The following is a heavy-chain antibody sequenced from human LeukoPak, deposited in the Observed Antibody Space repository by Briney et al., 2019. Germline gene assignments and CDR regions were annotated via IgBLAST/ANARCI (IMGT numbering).Heavy chain of an antibody. D-gene: IGHD2-2*01. V-gene: IGHV4-34*01. CDR3: ARGGRRIPAVRPFKAGTWFDP. J-gene: IGHJ5*02. Sequence: SETLSLTCGVYGGSFSDYSWSWIRQPPGRGLEWIGEISHSGSTNYNKSLKSRVTTSVDTSKNQFSLNLTSVIAADTATYYCARGGRRIPAVRPFKAGTWFDPWGQGTLVTVSS. CDR2: ISHSGST. CDR1: GGSFSDYS.